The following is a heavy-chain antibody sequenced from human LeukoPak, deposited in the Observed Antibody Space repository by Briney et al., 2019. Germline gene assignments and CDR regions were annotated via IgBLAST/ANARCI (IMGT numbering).Heavy chain of an antibody. Sequence: GASVKVSCKASGYTFTGYYMHWVRQAPGQGLEWMGWINPNSGGTNYAQKLQGRVTMTRDTSISTAYMELSRLRSDDTAVYYCAGATLNHDAFDIWGQGTMVTVSS. CDR3: AGATLNHDAFDI. CDR1: GYTFTGYY. J-gene: IGHJ3*02. D-gene: IGHD2-15*01. CDR2: INPNSGGT. V-gene: IGHV1-2*02.